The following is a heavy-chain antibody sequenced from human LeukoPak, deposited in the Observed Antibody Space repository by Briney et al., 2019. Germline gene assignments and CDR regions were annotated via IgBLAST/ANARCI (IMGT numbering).Heavy chain of an antibody. CDR1: GVSVSDGRYY. Sequence: PSETLSLTCNVSGVSVSDGRYYWTWIRRRPGKGLEWIGYKYFSGSAKYNPSLKSRLTISIDSSRNQFSLQLSSVTAADTATYYCATPYCSTISCLDVFNMWGQGTRVTVSS. J-gene: IGHJ3*02. CDR3: ATPYCSTISCLDVFNM. D-gene: IGHD2-2*01. V-gene: IGHV4-31*03. CDR2: KYFSGSA.